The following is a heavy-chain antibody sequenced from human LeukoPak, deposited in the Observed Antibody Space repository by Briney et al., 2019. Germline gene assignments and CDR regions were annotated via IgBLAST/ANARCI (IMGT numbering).Heavy chain of an antibody. V-gene: IGHV3-49*04. J-gene: IGHJ4*02. Sequence: GGSLRLPCTASGFSFGDYAMSWVRQAPGKGLEWVGFIRSKLYGGTAQYAASVKGRFTISRDDSKSIAYLQMNSLKTEDTAVYYCTRLFSESSSWALDYWGQGSLVTVSS. D-gene: IGHD6-13*01. CDR3: TRLFSESSSWALDY. CDR1: GFSFGDYA. CDR2: IRSKLYGGTA.